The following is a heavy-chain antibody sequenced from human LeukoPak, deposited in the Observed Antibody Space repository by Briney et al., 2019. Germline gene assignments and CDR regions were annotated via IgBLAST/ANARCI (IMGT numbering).Heavy chain of an antibody. V-gene: IGHV3-7*03. J-gene: IGHJ5*02. CDR3: ARAMAARREDLNWFDT. Sequence: GGSLRLSCAASGFTFSSYWMSWVRQAPGKGLEWVANIKQDGSEKYYVDSVKGRFTISRDNAKNSLYLQMNSLRAEDTAMYYCARAMAARREDLNWFDTWGQGTQVTVSS. D-gene: IGHD6-6*01. CDR2: IKQDGSEK. CDR1: GFTFSSYW.